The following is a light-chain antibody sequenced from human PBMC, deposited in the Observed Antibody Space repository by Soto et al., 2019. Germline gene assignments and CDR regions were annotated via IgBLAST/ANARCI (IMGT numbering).Light chain of an antibody. CDR2: EVS. V-gene: IGLV2-14*01. CDR1: SSDVGGDNY. J-gene: IGLJ1*01. Sequence: QSLLSQPASVSGSPGQSITISCTRTSSDVGGDNYSSWYQQHPGEAPKLMIYEVSNLPSEVSSRFSGSKSDNTASLTISELYADDETDDYCSSSTSTSTRYVFGTRTKVTVL. CDR3: SSSTSTSTRYV.